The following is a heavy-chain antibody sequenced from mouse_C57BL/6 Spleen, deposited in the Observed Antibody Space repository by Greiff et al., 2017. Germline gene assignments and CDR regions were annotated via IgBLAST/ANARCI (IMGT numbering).Heavy chain of an antibody. V-gene: IGHV3-6*01. CDR3: ALDLSYFDY. Sequence: EVKLQESGPGLVKPSQSLSLTCSVTGYSITSGYYWNWIRQFPGNKLEWMGYISYDGSNNYNPSLKNRISITRDTSKNQFFLKLNSVTTEDTATYYCALDLSYFDYWGQGTTLTVSS. CDR1: GYSITSGYY. CDR2: ISYDGSN. J-gene: IGHJ2*01.